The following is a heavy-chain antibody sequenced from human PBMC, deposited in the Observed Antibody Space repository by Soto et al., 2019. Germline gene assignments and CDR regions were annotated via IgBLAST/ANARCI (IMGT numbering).Heavy chain of an antibody. Sequence: LQLKESGSGLVKPSQTLSLTCAVSGGSISSGGYSCNWIRQPPGKGLAWIGYIYHSGSTYYNPSLKTRVTISVYRSKNQFSLKLSSVTAADTAVYYCAIGVTTVTTFDYWGQGTLVPVSS. J-gene: IGHJ4*02. CDR1: GGSISSGGYS. D-gene: IGHD4-17*01. CDR3: AIGVTTVTTFDY. V-gene: IGHV4-30-2*01. CDR2: IYHSGST.